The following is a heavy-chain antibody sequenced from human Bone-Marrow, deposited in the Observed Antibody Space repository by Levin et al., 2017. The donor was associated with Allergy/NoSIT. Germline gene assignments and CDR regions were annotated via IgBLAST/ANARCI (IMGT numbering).Heavy chain of an antibody. CDR3: ARGAGWVFDY. CDR1: TFTFSNHW. V-gene: IGHV3-7*04. CDR2: IKQDGSEI. J-gene: IGHJ4*02. D-gene: IGHD3-16*01. Sequence: PGESLKISCAASTFTFSNHWMHWVRQAPGKGLEWVATIKQDGSEIHYVDSVKGRFTISRDNAKNSLFLQMNSLRVEDTAVYYCARGAGWVFDYWGQGTLVTVSS.